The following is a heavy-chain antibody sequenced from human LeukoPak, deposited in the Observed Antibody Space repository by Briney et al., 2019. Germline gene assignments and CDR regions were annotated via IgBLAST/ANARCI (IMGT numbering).Heavy chain of an antibody. D-gene: IGHD5-18*01. CDR2: IYYSGST. CDR1: CGSFSSYY. J-gene: IGHJ3*02. Sequence: SETLSLTCTISCGSFSSYYWSWIRQPPGKGLEWIGYIYYSGSTNYNPSLKSRVTISVDTSKNQFSLKLSSVTAADTAVYYCARQKNPEGGYSSVTDAFDIWGQGTMVTVSS. CDR3: ARQKNPEGGYSSVTDAFDI. V-gene: IGHV4-59*08.